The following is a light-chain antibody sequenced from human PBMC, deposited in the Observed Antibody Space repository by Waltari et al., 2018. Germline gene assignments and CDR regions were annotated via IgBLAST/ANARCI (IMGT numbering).Light chain of an antibody. V-gene: IGLV6-57*02. CDR3: QSYDGTNWV. CDR1: SGPIATNY. CDR2: ENS. J-gene: IGLJ3*02. Sequence: FMLTQPHSLSESPGKTVTISCTGRSGPIATNYVHWYQPRPGSAPTTVIYENSQRPSGVPDRFSGSIDSSSNSASLIISGLKTEDEADYYCQSYDGTNWVFGGGTKLTVL.